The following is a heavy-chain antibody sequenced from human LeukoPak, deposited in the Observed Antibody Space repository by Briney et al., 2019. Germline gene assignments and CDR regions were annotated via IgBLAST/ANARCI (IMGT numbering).Heavy chain of an antibody. V-gene: IGHV4-59*01. D-gene: IGHD3-10*01. CDR1: GGSISDYY. CDR3: ARENPFGVSGTSLFDY. Sequence: PSETLSLTCTVSGGSISDYYWTWIRQPPGKGLEWIGYVYYSGSTNYNPPLKSRVTISVDTSKNQFSLKLSSVTAADTAVYYCARENPFGVSGTSLFDYWGQGTLVTVSS. CDR2: VYYSGST. J-gene: IGHJ4*02.